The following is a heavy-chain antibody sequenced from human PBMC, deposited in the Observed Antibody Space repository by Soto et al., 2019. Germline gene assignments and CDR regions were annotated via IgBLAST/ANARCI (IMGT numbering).Heavy chain of an antibody. CDR3: AKDRRAGGNSAFYFDF. CDR2: ISATGGGT. CDR1: GFKFSNYA. J-gene: IGHJ4*02. V-gene: IGHV3-23*01. D-gene: IGHD3-16*01. Sequence: XSLRLSCAASGFKFSNYAMSWVRQAPGKGLEWVSLISATGGGTYYADSVKGRFTISRDNSHNTLYLQVHSLTAEDTAVYYCAKDRRAGGNSAFYFDFWGQGAQVTVSS.